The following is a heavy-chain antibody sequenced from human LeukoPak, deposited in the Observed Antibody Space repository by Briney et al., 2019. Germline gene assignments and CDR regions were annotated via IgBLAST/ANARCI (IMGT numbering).Heavy chain of an antibody. CDR2: IYYSGST. V-gene: IGHV4-59*01. D-gene: IGHD3-10*01. J-gene: IGHJ5*02. CDR1: GGSISSYY. CDR3: ARDQKYGSGSLGYDP. Sequence: PSETLSLTCTVSGGSISSYYWSWIRQPPGKGLEWIGYIYYSGSTNYNPSLKSRVTISVDTSKNQFSLKLSSVTAADTAVYYCARDQKYGSGSLGYDPWGQGTLVTVSS.